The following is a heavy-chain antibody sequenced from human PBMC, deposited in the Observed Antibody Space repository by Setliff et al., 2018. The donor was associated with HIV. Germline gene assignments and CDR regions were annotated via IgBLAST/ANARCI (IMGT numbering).Heavy chain of an antibody. V-gene: IGHV3-43D*04. CDR3: ARDEFSPLRSDS. CDR1: GFTFDDYA. D-gene: IGHD3-10*01. J-gene: IGHJ4*02. Sequence: QPGGSLRLSCAASGFTFDDYAMHWVRQAPGKGLEWVSLISWNGGSTHYADSVKGRFTISRDNSKNTLYLQMNSLRAEDTAVYYCARDEFSPLRSDSWGLGSLVTVSS. CDR2: ISWNGGST.